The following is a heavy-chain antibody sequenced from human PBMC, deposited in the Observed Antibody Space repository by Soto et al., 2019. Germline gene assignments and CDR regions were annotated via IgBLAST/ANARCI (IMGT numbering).Heavy chain of an antibody. J-gene: IGHJ4*02. CDR1: GYTFTSYG. CDR3: ARDRTFSSSRPLDY. CDR2: ISACNGNT. D-gene: IGHD6-6*01. Sequence: ASVKVSCKASGYTFTSYGISWVRQAPGQGLEWMGWISACNGNTNYAQKLQGRVTMTTDTSTSTAYMELRSLRSDDTAVYYCARDRTFSSSRPLDYWGQGTLVTVSS. V-gene: IGHV1-18*01.